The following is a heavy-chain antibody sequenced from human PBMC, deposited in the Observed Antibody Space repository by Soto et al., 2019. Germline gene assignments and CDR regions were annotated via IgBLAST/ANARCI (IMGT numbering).Heavy chain of an antibody. J-gene: IGHJ3*02. Sequence: PGGSLRLSCAASGFTFSSYGMHWVRQAPGKGLEWVAVIWYDGSNKYYADSVKGRFTISRDNSKNTLYLQMNSLRAEDTAVYYCARGGGLTVTTGGDAFDIWGQGTMVTVSS. CDR3: ARGGGLTVTTGGDAFDI. CDR1: GFTFSSYG. D-gene: IGHD4-4*01. V-gene: IGHV3-33*01. CDR2: IWYDGSNK.